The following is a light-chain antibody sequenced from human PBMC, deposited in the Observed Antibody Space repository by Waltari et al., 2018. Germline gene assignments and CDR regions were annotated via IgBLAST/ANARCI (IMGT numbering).Light chain of an antibody. CDR3: QQYYIWPLT. V-gene: IGKV3-15*01. J-gene: IGKJ4*01. CDR1: QSVSTY. Sequence: EIVMTPSLATLFVSPGERVTLPCRASQSVSTYLAWYQQKRAQAPRLLIFSVSSRATGIPARFSGSGSGTEFTLTISSLQSEDFAVYWCQQYYIWPLTFGGGTNVEI. CDR2: SVS.